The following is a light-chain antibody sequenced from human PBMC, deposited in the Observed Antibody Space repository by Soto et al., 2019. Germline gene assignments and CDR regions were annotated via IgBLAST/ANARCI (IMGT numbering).Light chain of an antibody. CDR1: GSDIGGYNF. Sequence: QSALAQPPSASGSLGQSVTISCTGTGSDIGGYNFVSWYQQHPGKAPKLLIYEVNKRPSGVPDRFSASKSGNTASLTVSGLQAEDEADYYCSSYADSNNRYVFGTGTQLTVL. V-gene: IGLV2-8*01. J-gene: IGLJ1*01. CDR2: EVN. CDR3: SSYADSNNRYV.